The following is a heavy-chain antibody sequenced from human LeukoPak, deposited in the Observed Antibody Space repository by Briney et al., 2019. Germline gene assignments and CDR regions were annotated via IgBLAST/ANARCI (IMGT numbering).Heavy chain of an antibody. CDR2: IQQHGSET. J-gene: IGHJ1*01. V-gene: IGHV3-7*01. CDR1: GFTFSNYW. CDR3: ATYSSSNGREFQY. Sequence: PSGGSLRLSCVASGFTFSNYWMSWVRQAPGKGLEWVANIQQHGSETYYGDSVKGRFTISRDNAKNSLYLQMNSLRAEDTAVYYCATYSSSNGREFQYWGQGTLVTVSS. D-gene: IGHD6-19*01.